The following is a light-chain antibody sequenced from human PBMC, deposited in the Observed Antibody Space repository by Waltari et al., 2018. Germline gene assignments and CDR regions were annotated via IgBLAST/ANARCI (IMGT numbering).Light chain of an antibody. CDR3: QQYGPGT. V-gene: IGKV3-20*01. Sequence: EIVLTQSPGTLSLSPGERPTLSCRASQSVSSSYLAWYQQKPGQAPRLLIYGASSRATGIPDRFSGSGSGTDFTLTISRLEPEDFAVYYCQQYGPGTFGQGTKLEIK. J-gene: IGKJ2*02. CDR1: QSVSSSY. CDR2: GAS.